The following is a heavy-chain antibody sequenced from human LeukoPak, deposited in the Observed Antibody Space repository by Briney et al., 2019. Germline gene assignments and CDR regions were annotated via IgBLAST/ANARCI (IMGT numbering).Heavy chain of an antibody. V-gene: IGHV1-46*01. Sequence: GASVKVSYKTSTITSITNYTHCVSKAPGQGLEWMGIINPSGGSTSNAQKFQGRVTMTRDTSTSTVYMELSSLRSEDTAVYYCAKAPRSSGWIEAPWGQGTLVTVSS. CDR1: TITSITNY. D-gene: IGHD6-19*01. CDR3: AKAPRSSGWIEAP. J-gene: IGHJ5*02. CDR2: INPSGGST.